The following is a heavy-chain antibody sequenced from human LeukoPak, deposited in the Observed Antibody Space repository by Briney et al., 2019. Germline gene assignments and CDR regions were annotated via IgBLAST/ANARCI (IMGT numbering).Heavy chain of an antibody. V-gene: IGHV1-69*04. J-gene: IGHJ6*02. CDR3: ARRVGSSPDYYYGMDV. CDR2: IIPTFGIA. D-gene: IGHD6-6*01. CDR1: GGTLSSYA. Sequence: GASVKVSCKASGGTLSSYAISWVRQAPGQGLEWMGRIIPTFGIANYAQKFQGRVTITADKSTSTAYMELSSLRSEDTAVYYCARRVGSSPDYYYGMDVWGQGTTVTVSS.